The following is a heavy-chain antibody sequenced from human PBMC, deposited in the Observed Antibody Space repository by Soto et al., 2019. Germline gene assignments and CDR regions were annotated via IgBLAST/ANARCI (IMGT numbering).Heavy chain of an antibody. Sequence: ASVKVSCKASGGTFSSYAISWVRQAPGQGLEWMGGIIPIFGTANYAQKFQGRVTITADESTSTAYMELSSLRSEDTAVYYCARGVGYSGSYYGSYYYGMDVWGQGTTVTVSS. CDR3: ARGVGYSGSYYGSYYYGMDV. D-gene: IGHD1-26*01. J-gene: IGHJ6*02. CDR2: IIPIFGTA. CDR1: GGTFSSYA. V-gene: IGHV1-69*13.